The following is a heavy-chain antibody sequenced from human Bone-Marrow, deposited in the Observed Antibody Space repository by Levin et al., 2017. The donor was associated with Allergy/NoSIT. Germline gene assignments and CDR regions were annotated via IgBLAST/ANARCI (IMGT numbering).Heavy chain of an antibody. CDR1: DGSISGTTYY. V-gene: IGHV4-39*01. Sequence: TPSETLSLTCIVSDGSISGTTYYWGWIRQPPGKGLEWIGSISYSGSTFYNPSLESRVIISVDTSKNQFSLKLSSVTAADTALYYCARQAGELTTDWGWGLYDTYYYMDVWGIGTTVTVSS. CDR3: ARQAGELTTDWGWGLYDTYYYMDV. J-gene: IGHJ6*03. CDR2: ISYSGST. D-gene: IGHD2-8*02.